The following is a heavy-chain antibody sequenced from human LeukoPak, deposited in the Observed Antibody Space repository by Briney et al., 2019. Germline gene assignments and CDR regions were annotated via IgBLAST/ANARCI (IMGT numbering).Heavy chain of an antibody. CDR3: AREGAMAVAGFFDY. CDR1: EFTFSTYW. Sequence: GGSLRLSCAASEFTFSTYWMSWVRQAPGKGLEWVANIKHDGRERYYVDSVKGRFTISRDNAKNSLFLEMNSLKVDDTAVYYCAREGAMAVAGFFDYWGQGTLVTVSS. D-gene: IGHD6-19*01. V-gene: IGHV3-7*01. J-gene: IGHJ4*02. CDR2: IKHDGRER.